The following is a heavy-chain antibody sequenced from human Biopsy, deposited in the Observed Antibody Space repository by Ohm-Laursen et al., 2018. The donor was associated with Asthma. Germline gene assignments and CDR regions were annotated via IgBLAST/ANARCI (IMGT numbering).Heavy chain of an antibody. Sequence: SLRLSCAAPGFTFNEYNMHWVRQVPGKGLEWVSLISWDGGRTYYGDSVKGRFTISTDNSKNSLYLQMNSLRTEDTALYYCAKDFWSGYSKEWTGSMDVWGQGTTVTVSS. CDR1: GFTFNEYN. J-gene: IGHJ6*02. CDR2: ISWDGGRT. D-gene: IGHD3-3*01. CDR3: AKDFWSGYSKEWTGSMDV. V-gene: IGHV3-43*01.